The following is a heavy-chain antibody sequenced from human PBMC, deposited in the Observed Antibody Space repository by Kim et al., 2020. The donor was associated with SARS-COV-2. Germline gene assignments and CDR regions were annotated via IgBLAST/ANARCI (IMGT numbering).Heavy chain of an antibody. CDR3: ARPRDCSGGSCYQEFDY. V-gene: IGHV1-18*01. J-gene: IGHJ4*02. D-gene: IGHD2-15*01. Sequence: LQGRVTMTTDTSTSTAYMELRSLRSDDTAVYYCARPRDCSGGSCYQEFDYWGQGTLVTVSS.